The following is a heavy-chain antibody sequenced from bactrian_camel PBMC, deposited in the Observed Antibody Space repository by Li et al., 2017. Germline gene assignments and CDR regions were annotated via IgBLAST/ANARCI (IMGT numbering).Heavy chain of an antibody. J-gene: IGHJ4*01. Sequence: HVQLVESGGGLVQHGGSLRLSCVASGFTFSRVDMNWVRQAPGKALEWVSSIRTRDGRANSVDSVKGRFTISRDNAKNMLYLQMNSLKSEDTALYYCAKENFNYWGQGTQVTVS. V-gene: IGHV3S1*01. CDR1: GFTFSRVD. CDR3: AKENFNY. CDR2: IRTRDGRA. D-gene: IGHD7*01.